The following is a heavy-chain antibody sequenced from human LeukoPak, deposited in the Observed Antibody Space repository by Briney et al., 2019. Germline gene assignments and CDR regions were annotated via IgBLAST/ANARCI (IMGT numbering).Heavy chain of an antibody. V-gene: IGHV3-30*02. CDR3: ARDGSWSCTD. CDR2: IAHHGSNK. J-gene: IGHJ4*02. Sequence: GGSLRLSCAASGFTFSSYAMHWVRQGPGKGLEWVAYIAHHGSNKYYADSVKGRFTISRDNSKRTLYLQMNNLRADDTAVYYCARDGSWSCTDWGQGALVTVSS. CDR1: GFTFSSYA. D-gene: IGHD2-8*02.